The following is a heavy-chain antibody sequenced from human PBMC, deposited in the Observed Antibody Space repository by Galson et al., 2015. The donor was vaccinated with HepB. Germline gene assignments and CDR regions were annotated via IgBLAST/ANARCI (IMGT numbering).Heavy chain of an antibody. CDR3: AKGYGLFDS. D-gene: IGHD5-18*01. J-gene: IGHJ5*01. CDR1: GFASHSHA. V-gene: IGHV3-23*01. CDR2: ISGNGDST. Sequence: SLRLSCAASGFASHSHAMSWVRQAPGKGLEWISGISGNGDSTFYVDSVKGRFTISRDNSKNTLNLQMNSLRAEDTALYFCAKGYGLFDSWGQGILVTVSS.